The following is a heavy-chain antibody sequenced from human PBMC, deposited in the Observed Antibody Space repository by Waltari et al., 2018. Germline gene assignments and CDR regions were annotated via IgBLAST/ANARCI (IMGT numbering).Heavy chain of an antibody. CDR2: IYHSGNT. CDR1: GGSVTSGGNS. V-gene: IGHV4-30-2*01. D-gene: IGHD2-15*01. Sequence: QLQLQESGSGLVKPSQTLSLTCAVSGGSVTSGGNSWSWIRQPPGKGLEWIGNIYHSGNTNYNPALKSRVSMSMDRSKNQFSLKLSSVTAADTAVYYCARGVVVVAATHFDYWGQGTLVTVSS. CDR3: ARGVVVVAATHFDY. J-gene: IGHJ4*02.